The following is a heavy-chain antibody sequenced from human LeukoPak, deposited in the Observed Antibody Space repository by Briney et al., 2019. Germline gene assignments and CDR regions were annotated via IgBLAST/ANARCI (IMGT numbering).Heavy chain of an antibody. Sequence: PGGSLRLSCPASGSTFDVYGMGWVRQAPGKGLEWVAGINWIGGSTGYADSVKGRFTISRDNAKNSLYLQMNSLRAEDTALYYCVRFRGYSSSWYGPKAFDYWGQGTLVTVSS. D-gene: IGHD6-13*01. J-gene: IGHJ4*02. CDR1: GSTFDVYG. CDR3: VRFRGYSSSWYGPKAFDY. CDR2: INWIGGST. V-gene: IGHV3-20*04.